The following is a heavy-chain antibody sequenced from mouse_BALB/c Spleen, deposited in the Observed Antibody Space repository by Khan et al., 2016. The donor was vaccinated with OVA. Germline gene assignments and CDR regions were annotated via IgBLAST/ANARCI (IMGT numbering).Heavy chain of an antibody. CDR1: GYTFTNAG. J-gene: IGHJ4*01. CDR3: ARGGAAYYRNDGGAMDY. Sequence: QIQLVQSGPELKKPGETVRISCKASGYTFTNAGMQWVQKMPGKGLKWIGWINTHSGVPKYAEDFKGRFAFSLETSASTVYLQITNLKTEDTATDFCARGGAAYYRNDGGAMDYWGQGTSVTVSS. CDR2: INTHSGVP. V-gene: IGHV9-4*02. D-gene: IGHD2-14*01.